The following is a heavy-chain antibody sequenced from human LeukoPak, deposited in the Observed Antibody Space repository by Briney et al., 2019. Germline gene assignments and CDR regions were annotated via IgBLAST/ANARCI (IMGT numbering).Heavy chain of an antibody. CDR1: GFTFSLYS. CDR3: ARRAVY. J-gene: IGHJ4*02. V-gene: IGHV3-53*01. CDR2: IYSGGST. Sequence: GGSLRLSCAASGFTFSLYSMNWVRQAPGKGLEWVSVIYSGGSTYYADSVKGRFIISRDNSKNTLYLQMNSLRAEDTAVYYCARRAVYWGQGTLVTVSS. D-gene: IGHD6-25*01.